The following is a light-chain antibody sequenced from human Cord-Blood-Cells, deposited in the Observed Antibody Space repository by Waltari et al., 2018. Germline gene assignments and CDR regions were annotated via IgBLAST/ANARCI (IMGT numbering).Light chain of an antibody. CDR3: CSYAGSSTWV. V-gene: IGLV2-23*01. CDR1: SSDVGSYNL. CDR2: EGS. J-gene: IGLJ3*02. Sequence: QSALTQPASVSGSPGQLITISCTGTSSDVGSYNLVSCYQQHPGKAPKLMIYEGSKRPAGVSNRFSGSKSGNTASLTISGLQAEDEADYYCCSYAGSSTWVFGGGTKLTVL.